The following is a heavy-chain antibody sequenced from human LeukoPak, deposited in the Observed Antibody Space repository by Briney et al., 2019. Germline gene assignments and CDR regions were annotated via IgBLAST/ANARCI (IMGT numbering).Heavy chain of an antibody. CDR3: ARDDNGDHAFDY. J-gene: IGHJ4*02. V-gene: IGHV1-46*01. Sequence: ASVKVSCKASGYTFTSYYMHWVRQAPGQGLEWMGIINPSGGSTSYAQKFQGRVTMTRDTSTSTVHMELSSLRSEDTAVYYCARDDNGDHAFDYWGQGTLVTVSS. CDR1: GYTFTSYY. CDR2: INPSGGST. D-gene: IGHD4-17*01.